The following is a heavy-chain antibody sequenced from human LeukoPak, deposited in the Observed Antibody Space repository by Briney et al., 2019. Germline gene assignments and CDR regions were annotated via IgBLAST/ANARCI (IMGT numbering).Heavy chain of an antibody. V-gene: IGHV3-30*02. J-gene: IGHJ4*02. CDR3: AKSLPAGKALIDY. CDR1: GFTFSSYG. Sequence: GGSLRLSCAASGFTFSSYGMHWVRQAPGKGLEWVAFIRYDGSSKYYADSVKGRFTISRDNSKNTLYLQMNSLRAEDTAVYYCAKSLPAGKALIDYWGQGTLVTVSS. D-gene: IGHD2-2*01. CDR2: IRYDGSSK.